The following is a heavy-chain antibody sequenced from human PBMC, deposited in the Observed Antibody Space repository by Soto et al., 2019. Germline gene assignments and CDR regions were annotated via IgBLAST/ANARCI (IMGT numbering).Heavy chain of an antibody. CDR2: ISSSSSYI. Sequence: GGSLRLSCAASGFTFSSYSMNWVRQAPGKGLEWVSSISSSSSYIYYADSVKGRFTISRDNAKNSLYLQINSLRAEDTAVYYCARAYFDPSSAFDIWGQGKMVTVSS. CDR3: ARAYFDPSSAFDI. V-gene: IGHV3-21*01. D-gene: IGHD3-9*01. CDR1: GFTFSSYS. J-gene: IGHJ3*02.